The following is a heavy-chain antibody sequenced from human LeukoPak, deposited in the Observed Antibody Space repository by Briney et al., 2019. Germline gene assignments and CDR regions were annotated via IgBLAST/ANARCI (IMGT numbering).Heavy chain of an antibody. D-gene: IGHD3-22*01. CDR2: IDHSGST. V-gene: IGHV4-59*12. Sequence: PSETLSLTCTVSGGSISSYYWSWIRQPPGKGLEWIGEIDHSGSTNYNPSLKSRVTISVDTSKNQFSLKLSSVTAADTAVYYCARELYYYDSSGYYYFGNPSEFDYWGQGTLVTVSS. CDR3: ARELYYYDSSGYYYFGNPSEFDY. J-gene: IGHJ4*02. CDR1: GGSISSYY.